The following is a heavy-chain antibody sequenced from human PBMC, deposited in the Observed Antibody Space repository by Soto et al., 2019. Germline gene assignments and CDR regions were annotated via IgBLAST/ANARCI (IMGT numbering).Heavy chain of an antibody. CDR1: DDSISRSSFY. Sequence: QVQLLESGPGLVKPSETLSLTCTVSDDSISRSSFYWGWIRQPPGKELEWIGSIYYSGNTHYNPSLRSRVTLSVDTSKNQFSLKLSSVSAADTAVYFCARNATNGVLTAYATHYFDDWGLGTLVTVSS. CDR3: ARNATNGVLTAYATHYFDD. V-gene: IGHV4-39*01. D-gene: IGHD2-8*01. CDR2: IYYSGNT. J-gene: IGHJ4*02.